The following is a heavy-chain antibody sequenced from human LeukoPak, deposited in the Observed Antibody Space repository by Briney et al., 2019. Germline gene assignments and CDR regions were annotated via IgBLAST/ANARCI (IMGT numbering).Heavy chain of an antibody. D-gene: IGHD3-9*01. Sequence: ASVKVSCTVSGYTLTELSMHWVRQAPGKGLEWMGGFDPEDGETIYAQKFQGRVTMTEDTSTDTAYMELSSLRSEDTAVYYCATAGAYYDILTGSLFHPYYFDYWGQGTLVTVSS. CDR3: ATAGAYYDILTGSLFHPYYFDY. J-gene: IGHJ4*02. CDR2: FDPEDGET. CDR1: GYTLTELS. V-gene: IGHV1-24*01.